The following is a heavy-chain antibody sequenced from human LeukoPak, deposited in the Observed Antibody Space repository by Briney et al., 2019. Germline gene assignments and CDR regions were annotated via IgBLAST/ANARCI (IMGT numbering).Heavy chain of an antibody. V-gene: IGHV4-31*03. CDR3: ARAGYYGSGRINWFDP. D-gene: IGHD3-10*01. Sequence: SQTLSLTCTVSGGSISSGGYYWSWIRQHPGKGLEWIAYIYYSGSTYYNPSLKSRVTISVDTSKNQFSLKLSSVTAADTAVYYCARAGYYGSGRINWFDPWGQGTLVTVSS. CDR1: GGSISSGGYY. CDR2: IYYSGST. J-gene: IGHJ5*02.